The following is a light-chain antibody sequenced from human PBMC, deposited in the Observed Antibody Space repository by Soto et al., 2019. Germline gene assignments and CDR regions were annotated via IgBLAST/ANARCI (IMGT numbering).Light chain of an antibody. CDR1: QSVSSY. CDR3: QQRSNWLSIT. CDR2: DAS. J-gene: IGKJ5*01. Sequence: EIVFTQSPFTLSLSPWEIATLSCRASQSVSSYLAWYQQKPGQAPRLLIYDASNRATGIPARFSGSGSGTDFTLTISSLEPEDFAVYYCQQRSNWLSITFGQGTRLEIK. V-gene: IGKV3-11*01.